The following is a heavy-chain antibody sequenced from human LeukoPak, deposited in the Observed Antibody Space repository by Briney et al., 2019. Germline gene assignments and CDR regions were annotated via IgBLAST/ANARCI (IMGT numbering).Heavy chain of an antibody. CDR3: AKVATYYYDSSLEYFDY. V-gene: IGHV3-23*01. Sequence: PGGSLRLPCAASGFTLSNYAMSWVRQAPGKGLEWVSAISGSGGSTYYADSVKGRFTISRDNSKNTLYLQMSSLRAEDTAVYYCAKVATYYYDSSLEYFDYWGQGTLVTVSS. CDR2: ISGSGGST. CDR1: GFTLSNYA. J-gene: IGHJ4*02. D-gene: IGHD3-22*01.